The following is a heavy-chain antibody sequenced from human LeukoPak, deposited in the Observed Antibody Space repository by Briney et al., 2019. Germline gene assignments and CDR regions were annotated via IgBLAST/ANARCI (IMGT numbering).Heavy chain of an antibody. D-gene: IGHD3-16*01. CDR1: GFTFSNYA. V-gene: IGHV3-23*01. CDR2: ISGSDGTT. Sequence: GGSLRLSCAASGFTFSNYAMTWVRQAPGKGLECVSDISGSDGTTYYADSVKGRFTISRDNSKNTLYLQMNSLTAEDTAVYYCAKTLWGGFDYWGQGILVTVSS. J-gene: IGHJ4*02. CDR3: AKTLWGGFDY.